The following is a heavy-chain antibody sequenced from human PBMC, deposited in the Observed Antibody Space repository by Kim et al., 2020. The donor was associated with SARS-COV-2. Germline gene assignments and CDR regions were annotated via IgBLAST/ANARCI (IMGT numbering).Heavy chain of an antibody. V-gene: IGHV3-48*03. CDR2: ISSSGSAI. CDR3: AKSGSATFDY. J-gene: IGHJ4*02. D-gene: IGHD1-26*01. Sequence: GGSLRLSCAASGFNFSSYEMNWVRQAPGKGLEWVSYISSSGSAIYYADSVKGRFTISRDNAKNSLYLQMNSLRDEDTAVYYCAKSGSATFDYWGQGTLVTVSS. CDR1: GFNFSSYE.